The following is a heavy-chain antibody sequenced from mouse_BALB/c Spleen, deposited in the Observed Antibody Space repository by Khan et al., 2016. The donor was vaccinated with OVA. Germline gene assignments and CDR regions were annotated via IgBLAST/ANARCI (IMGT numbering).Heavy chain of an antibody. CDR2: ISYSGST. CDR1: GYSITSNYA. V-gene: IGHV3-2*02. J-gene: IGHJ4*01. CDR3: ARGNYYGYALDY. Sequence: EVQHQASGPGLVKPSQSLSLTCTVNGYSITSNYAWNWIRQFPGNKLEWMGYISYSGSTNYNPSLKSRLSITRDTSKNQFFLLLHSVTTEDAATYYCARGNYYGYALDYWGQGTSVTVSS. D-gene: IGHD1-1*01.